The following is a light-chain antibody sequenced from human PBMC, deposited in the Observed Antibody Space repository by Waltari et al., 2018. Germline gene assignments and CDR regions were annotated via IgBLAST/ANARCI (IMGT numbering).Light chain of an antibody. CDR2: DAS. J-gene: IGKJ2*01. V-gene: IGKV3-15*01. Sequence: ETVMVQSPATLSVSPGERATLSCRASQSVNSNLAWFQHKPGQAPRLLIYDASTRATDIPARFSGSGSGTEFTITIGSLQTEDFAVYYCQQYNNWPRTFGQGTKLEI. CDR3: QQYNNWPRT. CDR1: QSVNSN.